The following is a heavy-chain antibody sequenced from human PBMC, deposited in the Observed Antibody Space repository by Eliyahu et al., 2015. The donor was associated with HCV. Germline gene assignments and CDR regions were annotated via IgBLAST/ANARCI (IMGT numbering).Heavy chain of an antibody. CDR3: AKDFVGGGAYGLCLVGN. J-gene: IGHJ4*02. V-gene: IGHV3-23*01. D-gene: IGHD3-16*01. CDR1: GFTLQNNA. CDR2: ISDTGGAT. Sequence: LSCVASGFTLQNNAMSWVRQAPGKGLEWVSSISDTGGATHAASGKGRLTISRDNSKNTLYLQMNSLRVEDTAVYYCAKDFVGGGAYGLCLVGNWGQGTQVTVSS.